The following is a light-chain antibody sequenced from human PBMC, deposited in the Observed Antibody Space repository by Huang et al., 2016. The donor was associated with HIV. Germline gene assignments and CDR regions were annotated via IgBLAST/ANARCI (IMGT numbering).Light chain of an antibody. CDR3: HQYNNWLLS. V-gene: IGKV3-15*01. CDR2: GSS. J-gene: IGKJ4*01. Sequence: IVMTQSPATLSVSPGERVTLSCRANRSVSTNLAWYQQRHGQAPRLLIYGSSIRDTGIPARFSGSGSGTDFSLTISSLQSEDFALYYCHQYNNWLLSFGGGTRVDI. CDR1: RSVSTN.